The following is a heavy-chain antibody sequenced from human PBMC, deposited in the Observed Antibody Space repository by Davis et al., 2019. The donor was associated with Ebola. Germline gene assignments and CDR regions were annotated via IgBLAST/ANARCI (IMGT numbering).Heavy chain of an antibody. J-gene: IGHJ3*02. Sequence: ASVKVSCKASGYTFTGYYMHWVRQAPGQGLEWMGWINPNSGGTNYAQKFQGRVTITADESTSTAYMELSSLRSEDTAVYYCARITVNQLLEHPDYGDYVGAFDIWGQGTMVTVSS. D-gene: IGHD4-17*01. CDR2: INPNSGGT. CDR1: GYTFTGYY. V-gene: IGHV1-2*02. CDR3: ARITVNQLLEHPDYGDYVGAFDI.